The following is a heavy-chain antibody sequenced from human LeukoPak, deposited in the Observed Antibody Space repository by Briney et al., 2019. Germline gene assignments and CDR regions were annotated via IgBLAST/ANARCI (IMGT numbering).Heavy chain of an antibody. V-gene: IGHV3-7*01. D-gene: IGHD5-18*01. J-gene: IGHJ3*02. CDR3: AREGGWYSYGPRANIDAFDI. CDR1: GLTFSSYW. Sequence: GGSLRLSCAASGLTFSSYWMSWVRQAPGKGLEWVANIRQDGSEKYYVDSVKGRFTISRDNAKNSLYLQMNSLRAEDTAVYYCAREGGWYSYGPRANIDAFDIWGQGTMVTVSS. CDR2: IRQDGSEK.